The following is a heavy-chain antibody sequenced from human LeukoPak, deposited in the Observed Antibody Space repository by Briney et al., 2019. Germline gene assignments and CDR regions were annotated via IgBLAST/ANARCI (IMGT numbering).Heavy chain of an antibody. V-gene: IGHV3-30*03. CDR3: ARDLRMAVSGSYYYYYYGMDV. D-gene: IGHD1-26*01. J-gene: IGHJ6*02. CDR2: ISYDGSNK. Sequence: GRSLRLSCAASGFTFSSYGMRWVRQAPGKGLEWVAVISYDGSNKGYADSVKGRFTLSRDNSKNTLYLHMNSLRAEDTAVYYCARDLRMAVSGSYYYYYYGMDVWGQGTTVTVSS. CDR1: GFTFSSYG.